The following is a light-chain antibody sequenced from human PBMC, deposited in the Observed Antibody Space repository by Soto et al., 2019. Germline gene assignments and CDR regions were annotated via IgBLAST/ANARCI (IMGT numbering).Light chain of an antibody. CDR2: AAS. J-gene: IGKJ4*01. CDR1: QAISSY. V-gene: IGKV1-9*01. Sequence: DIQLTQAPSFLSASAGDRVSITCRASQAISSYLAWYQQKPGRAPKLLIYAASTLQSGVPSRFSGSGSGTEFTLTISSLEPEDFAVYYCQQRSNWPRLTFRGGPKVDIK. CDR3: QQRSNWPRLT.